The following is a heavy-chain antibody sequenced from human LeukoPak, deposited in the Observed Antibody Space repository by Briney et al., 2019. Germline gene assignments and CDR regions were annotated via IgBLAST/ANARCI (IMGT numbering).Heavy chain of an antibody. CDR2: IYTSGST. Sequence: SQTLSLTCTVSGGSISSGSYDWSWIRQPPGKGLEYIGRIYTSGSTNYNPSLKSRVTISVDTSKNQFSLKLSSVTAADTAVYYCARDQVEMATIPLWGQGTLVTVSS. CDR1: GGSISSGSYD. V-gene: IGHV4-61*02. J-gene: IGHJ4*02. D-gene: IGHD5-24*01. CDR3: ARDQVEMATIPL.